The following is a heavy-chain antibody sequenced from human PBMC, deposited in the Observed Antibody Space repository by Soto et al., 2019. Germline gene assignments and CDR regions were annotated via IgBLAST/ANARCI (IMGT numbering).Heavy chain of an antibody. J-gene: IGHJ6*02. CDR1: GGSISSYY. V-gene: IGHV4-59*01. CDR2: IYYSGST. D-gene: IGHD4-17*01. CDR3: ARVGRDYGDSIYYYGMDV. Sequence: QVQLQESGPGLVKPSETLSLTCTVSGGSISSYYWSWIRQPPGKGLEWIGYIYYSGSTNYNPSLKSRVTISVYTSKNQFSLKLSSVTAADTAVYYCARVGRDYGDSIYYYGMDVWGQGTTVTVSS.